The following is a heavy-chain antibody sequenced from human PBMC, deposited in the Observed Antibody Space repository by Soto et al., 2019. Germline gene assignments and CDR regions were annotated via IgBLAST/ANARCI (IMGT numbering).Heavy chain of an antibody. J-gene: IGHJ6*02. D-gene: IGHD4-4*01. CDR1: GGSISSSSYY. V-gene: IGHV4-39*01. CDR2: IYYSGST. CDR3: ASTYSNYDVDYYYGMDV. Sequence: PSETLSLTCTVSGGSISSSSYYWGWIRQPPGKGLEWIGSIYYSGSTYYNPSLKSRVTISVDTSKNQFSLKLSSVTAADTAVYYCASTYSNYDVDYYYGMDVWGQGTTVTVSS.